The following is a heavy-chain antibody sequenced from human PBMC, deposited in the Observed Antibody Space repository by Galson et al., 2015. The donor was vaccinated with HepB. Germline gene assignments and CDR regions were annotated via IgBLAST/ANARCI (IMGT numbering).Heavy chain of an antibody. CDR2: IYPGDSDT. Sequence: QSGAEVKKPGESLKISCKGSGYSFTSYWIGWVRQMPGKGLEWMGIIYPGDSDTRYSPSFQGQVTISADKSISTAYLQWSSLKASDTAMYYCARASTGHIVVVTAILGWFDPWGQGTLVTVSS. D-gene: IGHD2-21*02. CDR3: ARASTGHIVVVTAILGWFDP. CDR1: GYSFTSYW. J-gene: IGHJ5*02. V-gene: IGHV5-51*03.